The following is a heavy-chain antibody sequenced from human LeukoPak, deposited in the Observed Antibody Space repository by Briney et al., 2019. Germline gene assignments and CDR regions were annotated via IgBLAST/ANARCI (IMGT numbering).Heavy chain of an antibody. V-gene: IGHV4-4*07. CDR1: GGSISSYY. CDR2: IYTSGST. J-gene: IGHJ6*03. CDR3: ARIAARDTGDYYYYYMDV. Sequence: SETLSLTCTVSGGSISSYYWSWIRQPAGKGLEWIGRIYTSGSTNYNPSLKSRVTMSVDTSKNQFSLKLSSVTAADTAVYYCARIAARDTGDYYYYYMDVWGKGTTVTVSS. D-gene: IGHD6-6*01.